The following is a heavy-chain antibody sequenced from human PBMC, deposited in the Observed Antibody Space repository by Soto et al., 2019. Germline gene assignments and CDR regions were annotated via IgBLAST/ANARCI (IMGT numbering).Heavy chain of an antibody. D-gene: IGHD3-9*01. CDR1: GGSISSYY. V-gene: IGHV4-59*08. J-gene: IGHJ6*02. CDR3: ARHLRYFDWLGYYYYGMDV. CDR2: IYYSGGT. Sequence: QVQLQESGPGLVKPSETLSLTCTVSGGSISSYYWSWIRQPPGKGLEWIGYIYYSGGTNYNPSLKSAVTISVDTANNRFTLNLSSVTAADTAVYYCARHLRYFDWLGYYYYGMDVWGQGTTVTVSS.